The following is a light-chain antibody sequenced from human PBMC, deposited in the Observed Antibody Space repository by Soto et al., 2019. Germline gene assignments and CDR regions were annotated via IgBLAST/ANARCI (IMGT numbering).Light chain of an antibody. CDR2: GNS. J-gene: IGLJ3*02. CDR3: QSYDSSLSGGV. CDR1: SSNIGAGYD. V-gene: IGLV1-40*01. Sequence: QTVVTQPPSVSGAPGQRVTISCTGSSSNIGAGYDVHWYQQLPGTAPKLLIYGNSNRPSGVPDRFSGSKSGTSASLAITGLEDEDAADYYCQSYDSSLSGGVFGGGTKLTVL.